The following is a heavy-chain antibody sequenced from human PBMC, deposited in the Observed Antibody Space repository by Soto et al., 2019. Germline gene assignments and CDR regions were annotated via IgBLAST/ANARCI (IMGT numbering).Heavy chain of an antibody. CDR3: DP. CDR1: GDSISGSS. D-gene: IGHD3-3*01. J-gene: IGHJ5*02. Sequence: PSETLSLTCTVSGDSISGSSWSWIRQPPGKGLEWIAYMYFSGSTNYNPSLKSRVTISVDTSKNPLYCARESRFLEWLSLNWFDPWGQGTLVTVS. V-gene: IGHV4-59*01. CDR2: MYFSGST.